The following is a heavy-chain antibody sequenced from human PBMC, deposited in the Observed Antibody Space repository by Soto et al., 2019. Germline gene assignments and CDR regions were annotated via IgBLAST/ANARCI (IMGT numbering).Heavy chain of an antibody. CDR1: GGSISSGDYY. D-gene: IGHD4-17*01. CDR3: AREVPRAVTTEIDP. Sequence: PSETLSLTCTVSGGSISSGDYYWRWIRQPPGKGLEWIGYIYYSGSTHYNPSLKSRVTISVDTSKNQFSLKLSSVTAADTAVYYCAREVPRAVTTEIDPWGQGTLVTVSS. CDR2: IYYSGST. V-gene: IGHV4-30-4*01. J-gene: IGHJ5*02.